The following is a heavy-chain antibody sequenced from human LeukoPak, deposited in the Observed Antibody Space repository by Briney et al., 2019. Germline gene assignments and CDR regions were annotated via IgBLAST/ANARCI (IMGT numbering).Heavy chain of an antibody. CDR3: ARRMGYSGYDREV. CDR1: GFTFSSYS. J-gene: IGHJ4*02. Sequence: PGGSLRLSCAASGFTFSSYSMNWVRQAPGKGLGWVSSISSSSSYIYYADSVKGRFTISRDNAKNSLYLQMNSLRAEDTAVYYCARRMGYSGYDREVWGQGTLVTVSS. CDR2: ISSSSSYI. V-gene: IGHV3-21*01. D-gene: IGHD5-12*01.